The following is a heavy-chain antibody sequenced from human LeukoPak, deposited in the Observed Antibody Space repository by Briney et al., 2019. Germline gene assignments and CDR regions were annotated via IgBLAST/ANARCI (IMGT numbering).Heavy chain of an antibody. D-gene: IGHD2-15*01. J-gene: IGHJ6*02. V-gene: IGHV1-69*13. CDR1: GNSISNFA. Sequence: ASVKVSCKASGNSISNFAVSWVRQAPGQGFEWVGGIIPIFGTADYAQRFQGRVTITADQSTSTTYMALSSLRSEDTATYYCTTRGCNAGGCYSSFYYYYGLHFWGQGTTVSVSS. CDR3: TTRGCNAGGCYSSFYYYYGLHF. CDR2: IIPIFGTA.